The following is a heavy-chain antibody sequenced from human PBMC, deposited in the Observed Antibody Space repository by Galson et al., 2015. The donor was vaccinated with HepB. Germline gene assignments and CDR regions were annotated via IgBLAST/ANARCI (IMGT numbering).Heavy chain of an antibody. CDR1: GFTFTSYT. Sequence: SLRLSCAASGFTFTSYTMNWVRQAPGKGLEWVSSITTTSTYTFYADSVRGRFTISRDNAKNSLYLQMNSLRAEDTAVYYCARDPAVDDSWGQGTLVTVSS. V-gene: IGHV3-21*01. CDR2: ITTTSTYT. D-gene: IGHD5-24*01. CDR3: ARDPAVDDS. J-gene: IGHJ4*02.